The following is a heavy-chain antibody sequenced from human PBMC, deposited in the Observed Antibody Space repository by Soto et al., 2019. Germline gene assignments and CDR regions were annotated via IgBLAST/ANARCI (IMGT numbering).Heavy chain of an antibody. V-gene: IGHV3-74*01. D-gene: IGHD6-19*01. CDR1: GFTFSSYW. J-gene: IGHJ5*02. CDR2: INSDGSST. CDR3: ARGTQASAWNRLDCFDP. Sequence: PGGSLRLSCAASGFTFSSYWMHWVRQAPGKGLLWVSRINSDGSSTSYADSVKGRFTISRDNAKNTVFLQMNSLRVEDTAVYYCARGTQASAWNRLDCFDPWGQGTLVTVSS.